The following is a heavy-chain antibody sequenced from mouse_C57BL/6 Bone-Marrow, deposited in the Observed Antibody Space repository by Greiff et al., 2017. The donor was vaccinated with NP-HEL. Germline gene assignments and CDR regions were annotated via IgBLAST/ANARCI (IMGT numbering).Heavy chain of an antibody. Sequence: EVKLMESGGGLVQPKGSLKLSCAASGFSFNTYAMNWVRQAPGKGLEWVARIRSKSNNYATYYADSVKDRFTISRDDSESMLYLQMNNLKTEDTAMYYCVRHVPFLLLRSMDYWGQGTSVTVSS. D-gene: IGHD1-1*01. CDR1: GFSFNTYA. CDR2: IRSKSNNYAT. CDR3: VRHVPFLLLRSMDY. J-gene: IGHJ4*01. V-gene: IGHV10-1*01.